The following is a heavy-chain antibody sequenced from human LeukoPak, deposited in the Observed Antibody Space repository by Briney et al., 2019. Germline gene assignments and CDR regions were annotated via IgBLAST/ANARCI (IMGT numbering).Heavy chain of an antibody. J-gene: IGHJ5*02. CDR3: AREEADYYGSGSYYNGKFDP. CDR1: GGSISSYY. Sequence: SETLSLTCTVSGGSISSYYWSWIRQPPGKGLEWIGYIYYSGSTNYNPSLKSRVTISVDTSKNQFSLKLSSVTAADTAVHYCAREEADYYGSGSYYNGKFDPWGQGTLVTVSS. CDR2: IYYSGST. V-gene: IGHV4-59*01. D-gene: IGHD3-10*01.